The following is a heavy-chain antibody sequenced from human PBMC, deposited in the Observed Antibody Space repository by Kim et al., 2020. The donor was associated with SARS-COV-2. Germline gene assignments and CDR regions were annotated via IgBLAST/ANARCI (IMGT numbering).Heavy chain of an antibody. V-gene: IGHV4-34*01. CDR3: ARAWDY. CDR1: GGSFSGYF. J-gene: IGHJ4*02. CDR2: INPSGSA. Sequence: SESLSLTCFLSGGSFSGYFWSWIRQSPGKGLEVIGEINPSGSANYNPSLKSRVPISLATSKNQFSLSLTSVTAADTAVYFCARAWDYCGQGTLVTVSS.